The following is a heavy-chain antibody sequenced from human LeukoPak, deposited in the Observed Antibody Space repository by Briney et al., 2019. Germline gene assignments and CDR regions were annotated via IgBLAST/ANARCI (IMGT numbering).Heavy chain of an antibody. CDR3: ASRGYFDN. Sequence: PGGSLRLSCAASGFTFSSYEMSWVRQAPGKVLEWVSYISGSAGAIYYADSLKGRFTISRDNAKNSLYLQMNSLRAEDTAVYYCASRGYFDNWGQGTLVTVSS. CDR2: ISGSAGAI. J-gene: IGHJ4*02. CDR1: GFTFSSYE. D-gene: IGHD3-10*01. V-gene: IGHV3-48*03.